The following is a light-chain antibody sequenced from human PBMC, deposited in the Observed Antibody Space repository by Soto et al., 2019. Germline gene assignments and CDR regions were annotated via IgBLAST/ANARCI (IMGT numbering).Light chain of an antibody. CDR1: QSVRSSY. V-gene: IGKV3-20*01. CDR3: QQYGSSPRFT. J-gene: IGKJ3*01. CDR2: GAS. Sequence: EIVLTQSPGILYLSPGERATLACRASQSVRSSYLAWYQQKPGQAPRLLIYGASTRSTGIPDRFSGSGSGTDFALTISSLEPEDCAVYYCQQYGSSPRFTFGPGNKVDIK.